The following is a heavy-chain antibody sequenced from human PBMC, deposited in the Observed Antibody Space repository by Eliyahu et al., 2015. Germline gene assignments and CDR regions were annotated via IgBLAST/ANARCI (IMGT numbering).Heavy chain of an antibody. D-gene: IGHD3-10*01. CDR2: ISWNSYSI. J-gene: IGHJ4*02. CDR1: FDDYA. Sequence: FDDYAMHWVRQAPGKGLEWVSGISWNSYSINYADSVKGRFTISRDNAKNSLYLQMNSLRAEDTALYYCAKDTMGEVGYYFDYWGQGTLVTVSS. CDR3: AKDTMGEVGYYFDY. V-gene: IGHV3-9*01.